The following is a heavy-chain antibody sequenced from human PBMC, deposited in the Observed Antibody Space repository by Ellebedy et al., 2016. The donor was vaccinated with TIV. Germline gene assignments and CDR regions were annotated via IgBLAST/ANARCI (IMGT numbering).Heavy chain of an antibody. V-gene: IGHV4-59*08. D-gene: IGHD3-22*01. CDR1: GGSISSYY. Sequence: MPSETLSLTFTVSGGSISSYYWSWIRQPPGKVLEWIGYIYYSGSTNYNPSLKSRVTISVDTSTNPFSLKLSSVTAADTAVYYCARHFPHYYDSSGYFEYWGQGTLVTVSS. CDR2: IYYSGST. J-gene: IGHJ4*02. CDR3: ARHFPHYYDSSGYFEY.